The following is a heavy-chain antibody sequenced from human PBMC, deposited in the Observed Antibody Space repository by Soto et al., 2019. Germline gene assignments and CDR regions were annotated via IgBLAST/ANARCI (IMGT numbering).Heavy chain of an antibody. V-gene: IGHV3-11*06. CDR1: GFTFSDYY. CDR2: ISSSSSYT. D-gene: IGHD3-3*01. J-gene: IGHJ6*02. CDR3: ARDAHETYYDFWGGYYPWSYYGMDV. Sequence: GGSLRLSCAASGFTFSDYYMSWIRQAPGKGLEWVSYISSSSSYTNYADSVKGRFTISRDNAKNSLYLQMNSLRAEDTAVYYCARDAHETYYDFWGGYYPWSYYGMDVWGQGTTVTVSS.